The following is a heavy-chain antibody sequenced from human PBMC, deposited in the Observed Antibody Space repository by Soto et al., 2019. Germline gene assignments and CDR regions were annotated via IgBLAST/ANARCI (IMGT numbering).Heavy chain of an antibody. CDR2: IWYDGSAN. Sequence: HPGGSLRLSCAAAGFTFSNYGMQWVRQAPGKGLEWVAVIWYDGSANYYADSVKGRFTISRDNSKNSLYLEMNSLRAEDTAVYYCARTLYTSSWYAFDIWGQGTMVTVSS. D-gene: IGHD6-13*01. V-gene: IGHV3-33*01. CDR3: ARTLYTSSWYAFDI. CDR1: GFTFSNYG. J-gene: IGHJ3*02.